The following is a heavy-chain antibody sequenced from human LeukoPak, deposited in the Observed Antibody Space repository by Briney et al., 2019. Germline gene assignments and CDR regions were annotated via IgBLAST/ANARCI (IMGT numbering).Heavy chain of an antibody. D-gene: IGHD3-10*01. CDR1: GRSLSDYY. V-gene: IGHV4-34*01. Sequence: SETLSLTCDVQGRSLSDYYWSWIRQTPGKGLEWIGEINHSGTTNYNPSLKSRVTIAVNTSNTQFSLKVNSVTAADSAVYYCARGRRYYYGSGYYYWGQGTLVTVSS. CDR2: INHSGTT. J-gene: IGHJ4*02. CDR3: ARGRRYYYGSGYYY.